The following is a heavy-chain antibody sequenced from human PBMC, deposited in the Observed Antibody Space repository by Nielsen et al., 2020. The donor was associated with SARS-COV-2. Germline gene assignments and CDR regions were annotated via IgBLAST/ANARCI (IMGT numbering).Heavy chain of an antibody. Sequence: ASVKVSCKASGYTFTSYGISWVRQAPGQGLEWIGWISAYNGNTNYAQKLQGRVTMTTDTSTSTAYMELRSLRSDDTAVYYCARDLGVVIPMSMDVWGKGTTVTVSS. J-gene: IGHJ6*03. CDR1: GYTFTSYG. CDR3: ARDLGVVIPMSMDV. CDR2: ISAYNGNT. V-gene: IGHV1-18*01. D-gene: IGHD3-22*01.